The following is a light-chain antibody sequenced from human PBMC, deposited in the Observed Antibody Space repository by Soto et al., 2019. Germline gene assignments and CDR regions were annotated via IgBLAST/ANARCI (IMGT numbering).Light chain of an antibody. V-gene: IGKV3-20*01. CDR3: QQYGTSEII. CDR1: QSLTNSF. J-gene: IGKJ5*01. Sequence: EIVLTQSPATLSLTPGERATLSCRASQSLTNSFIAWYQQKPGQAPRLLIYDTSSRASGIPDRFSGSGSGTDFTLTISRLETEDFAVFYCQQYGTSEIILGQGTRLEIK. CDR2: DTS.